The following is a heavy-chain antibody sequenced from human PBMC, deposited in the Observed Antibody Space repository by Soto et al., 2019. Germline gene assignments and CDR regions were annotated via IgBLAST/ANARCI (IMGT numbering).Heavy chain of an antibody. CDR3: AATADYDFWSGYLADY. V-gene: IGHV1-58*02. J-gene: IGHJ4*02. CDR2: IVVGSGNT. D-gene: IGHD3-3*01. CDR1: GFTFTSSA. Sequence: QMQLVQSGPEVKKPGTSVKVYCKASGFTFTSSAMQWVRQARGQRLEWVGWIVVGSGNTNYEQKFQERVTITRDMATSLAYMELSSLRSEYTAVYYCAATADYDFWSGYLADYWGQGTLVTVCS.